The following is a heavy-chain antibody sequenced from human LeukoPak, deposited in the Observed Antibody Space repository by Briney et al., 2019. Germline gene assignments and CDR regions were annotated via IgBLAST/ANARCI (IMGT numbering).Heavy chain of an antibody. V-gene: IGHV4-59*01. D-gene: IGHD3-22*01. CDR1: GGSISSYY. Sequence: SETLSLTCTVSGGSISSYYWTWIWQPPGKGLEWIGYAYYTGSTNYNPSLKSRVTISVDTSKNQFSLKLSSVTAADTAVYYCARTFYYESSDYYYYPFDIWGQGTMVTVSS. CDR3: ARTFYYESSDYYYYPFDI. CDR2: AYYTGST. J-gene: IGHJ3*02.